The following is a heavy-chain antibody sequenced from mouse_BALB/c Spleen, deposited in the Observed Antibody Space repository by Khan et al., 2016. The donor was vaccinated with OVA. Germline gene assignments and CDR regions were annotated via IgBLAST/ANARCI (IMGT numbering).Heavy chain of an antibody. Sequence: EVKLEESGPGLVKPSQSLSLTCTVTGYSITSDYAWNWIRQFPGNKLEWMGYISYSGSTSYNPSLKSRISITRDPYKNQFFLQLNSVTHDDTATYYFARAVTITTVVATDFDDWGQGTSLTVSS. D-gene: IGHD1-1*01. J-gene: IGHJ2*02. CDR3: ARAVTITTVVATDFDD. CDR1: GYSITSDYA. V-gene: IGHV3-2*02. CDR2: ISYSGST.